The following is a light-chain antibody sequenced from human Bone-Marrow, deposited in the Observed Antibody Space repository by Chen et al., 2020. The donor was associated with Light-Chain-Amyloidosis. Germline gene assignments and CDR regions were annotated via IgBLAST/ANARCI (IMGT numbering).Light chain of an antibody. CDR2: DTN. V-gene: IGLV1-44*01. J-gene: IGLJ3*02. CDR1: RSNVGANG. Sequence: QSVLTQPPSASGTPGQRVTISCSGGRSNVGANGVNWYQQLPGAAPKLLIFDTNRRPSGVPDRCSGSKSGTSASLAISELQSEDDAHYYCAPWDDRLNGWVFGGGTRLTVL. CDR3: APWDDRLNGWV.